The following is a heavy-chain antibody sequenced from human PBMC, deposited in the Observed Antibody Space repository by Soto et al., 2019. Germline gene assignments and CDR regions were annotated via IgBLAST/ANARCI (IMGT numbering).Heavy chain of an antibody. Sequence: EVQLLESGGGLVEPGESLKLACTVSGFPFRKYAMSWVRQAPGKGLEWVSTTGGGIGPYYADSVKGRFTISRDLSKNTLYLKMNSLRADDTAVYYCGKVPDGVNINPPYYWGQGTLVTVSS. CDR2: TGGGIGP. J-gene: IGHJ4*02. V-gene: IGHV3-23*01. CDR1: GFPFRKYA. D-gene: IGHD3-16*01. CDR3: GKVPDGVNINPPYY.